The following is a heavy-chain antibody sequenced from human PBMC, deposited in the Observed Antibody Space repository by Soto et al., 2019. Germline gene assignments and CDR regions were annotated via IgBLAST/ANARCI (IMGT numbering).Heavy chain of an antibody. J-gene: IGHJ6*02. D-gene: IGHD3-10*01. CDR1: GFTFTSSA. V-gene: IGHV1-58*01. Sequence: SVKVSCKASGFTFTSSAVQWVRQARGQRLEWIGWIVVGSGNTNYAQKFQERVTITRDMSTSTAYMELSSLRSEDTAVYYCAARAVRGAYYYYYSMDVWGQGTTVTVSS. CDR3: AARAVRGAYYYYYSMDV. CDR2: IVVGSGNT.